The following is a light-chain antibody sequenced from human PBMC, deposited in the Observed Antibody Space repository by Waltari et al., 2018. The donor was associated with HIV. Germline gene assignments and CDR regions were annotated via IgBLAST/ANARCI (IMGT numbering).Light chain of an antibody. J-gene: IGLJ2*01. V-gene: IGLV2-8*01. CDR2: EVS. Sequence: QFALPHPPPPPGPPGPPPPSPSPGTSSPVGGFMFVPWYQHHPGKAPKLMIYEVSKRPSGVPDRFSGSKSGNTASLTVSGLQAEDEADYYCLSYTGSNNFVVFGGGTKLTVL. CDR1: SSPVGGFMF. CDR3: LSYTGSNNFVV.